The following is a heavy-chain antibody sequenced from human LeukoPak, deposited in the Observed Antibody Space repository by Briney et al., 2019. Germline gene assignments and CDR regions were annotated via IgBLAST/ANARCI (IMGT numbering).Heavy chain of an antibody. CDR1: GFTFRSHA. CDR2: IYENGGTT. Sequence: GGSLRLSCVGSGFTFRSHAMSWVRQAPGKGLEFVSGIYENGGTTYYADSVKGRFSISRDNSKNTLYLQMDSLRGEDTAVYYCAKDFRIGYSAHFDYWGQGALVTVSS. J-gene: IGHJ4*02. D-gene: IGHD2-21*01. V-gene: IGHV3-23*01. CDR3: AKDFRIGYSAHFDY.